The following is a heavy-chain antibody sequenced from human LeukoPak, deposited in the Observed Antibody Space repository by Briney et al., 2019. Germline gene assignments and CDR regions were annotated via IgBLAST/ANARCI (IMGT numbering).Heavy chain of an antibody. CDR1: GYTFTGYY. CDR3: ARAKASIAAFSAEYFQH. CDR2: INPNSGGT. V-gene: IGHV1-2*06. Sequence: GASVKVSCKASGYTFTGYYMHWVRQAPGQGLEWMGRINPNSGGTNYAHKFQGRVTMTRDTSISTAYMELSRLRSDDTAVYYCARAKASIAAFSAEYFQHWGQGTLVTVSS. D-gene: IGHD6-6*01. J-gene: IGHJ1*01.